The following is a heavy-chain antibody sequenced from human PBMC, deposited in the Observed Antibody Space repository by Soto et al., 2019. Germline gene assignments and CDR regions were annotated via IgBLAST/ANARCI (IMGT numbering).Heavy chain of an antibody. V-gene: IGHV4-4*02. D-gene: IGHD1-7*01. CDR3: ARNKTQNFEGFEI. J-gene: IGHJ3*02. CDR2: IHHSGSP. Sequence: QVRLQESGPGLVKPSGTLSLTCAVSGGSLSGSNWWSWVRQPPGKGLEWIGKIHHSGSPNYNPSLQSRVTMSVDNSKNQFSLKLTSVTAADTAVYYCARNKTQNFEGFEIWGQGTMVTVSS. CDR1: GGSLSGSNW.